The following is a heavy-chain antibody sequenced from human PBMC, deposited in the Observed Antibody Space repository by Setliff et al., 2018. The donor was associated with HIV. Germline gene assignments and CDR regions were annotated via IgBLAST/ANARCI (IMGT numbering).Heavy chain of an antibody. D-gene: IGHD2-2*01. Sequence: PGGSLRLSCAASGFTFSNYAMRWVRQAPGKGLAWVSGISGSGISTYNADSVKGRFTISRDNSNNTLYLQSNSLRAEDTAVYYCAKSGYCGSSTCRNYFYYMDVWGKGTTVTVSS. CDR3: AKSGYCGSSTCRNYFYYMDV. V-gene: IGHV3-23*01. CDR2: ISGSGIST. CDR1: GFTFSNYA. J-gene: IGHJ6*03.